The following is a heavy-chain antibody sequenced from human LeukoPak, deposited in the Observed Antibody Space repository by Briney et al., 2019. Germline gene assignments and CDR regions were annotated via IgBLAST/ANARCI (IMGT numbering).Heavy chain of an antibody. CDR3: VRDRGWFHFDL. J-gene: IGHJ4*02. V-gene: IGHV3-7*01. CDR1: GFTLRTYW. D-gene: IGHD3-10*01. Sequence: GGSLRLSCAASGFTLRTYWMTWIRQAPGKGLEWAAHNKEDGTDKSYLDSVKGRFTISRDNTKNSLFLQLNSLRAEDTAVYYCVRDRGWFHFDLWGQGTLVTVSS. CDR2: NKEDGTDK.